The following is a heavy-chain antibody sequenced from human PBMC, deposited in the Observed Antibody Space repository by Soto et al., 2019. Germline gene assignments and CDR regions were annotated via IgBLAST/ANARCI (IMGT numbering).Heavy chain of an antibody. D-gene: IGHD1-1*01. CDR1: GYGFTTYG. CDR3: ARGRYGDY. Sequence: QVHLVQSGAEVKKPGASVKVSCKGSGYGFTTYGITWVRQAPGQGLEWMAWISAHNGNTDYAQNLQGRVTVTRDTSTSTGYMELRSLRSDDTAVYYCARGRYGDYWGQGALVTVSS. V-gene: IGHV1-18*01. J-gene: IGHJ4*02. CDR2: ISAHNGNT.